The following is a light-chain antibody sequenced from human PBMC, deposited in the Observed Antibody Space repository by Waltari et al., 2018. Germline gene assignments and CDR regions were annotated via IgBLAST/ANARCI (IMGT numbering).Light chain of an antibody. CDR3: ATWDDSLSGVV. CDR1: SSNIGGNY. V-gene: IGLV1-47*01. CDR2: RTY. J-gene: IGLJ2*01. Sequence: QSVLTQPPSASGTPGQRVTISCSGSSSNIGGNYVYWYQQLPGTAHKLLIYRTYRRPSGVPDRFSGSKSGTSASLAISGLRSEDEADYFCATWDDSLSGVVFGGGTKVTVL.